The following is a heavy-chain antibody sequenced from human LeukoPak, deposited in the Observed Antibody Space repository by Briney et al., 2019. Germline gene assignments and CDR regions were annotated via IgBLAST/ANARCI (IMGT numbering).Heavy chain of an antibody. Sequence: SVKVSCKASGGTFSSYAISWVRQAPGQGLEWMGGIIPIFGTANHAQKFQGRVTITADESTSTAYMELSSLRSEDTAVYYCARGGWDYDFWKGPIDYWGQGTLVTVSS. CDR3: ARGGWDYDFWKGPIDY. D-gene: IGHD3-3*01. J-gene: IGHJ4*02. CDR1: GGTFSSYA. CDR2: IIPIFGTA. V-gene: IGHV1-69*13.